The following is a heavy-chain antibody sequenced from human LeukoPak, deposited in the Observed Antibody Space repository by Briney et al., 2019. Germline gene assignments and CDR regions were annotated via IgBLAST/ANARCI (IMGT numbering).Heavy chain of an antibody. CDR3: ARDLLGGYFDY. CDR1: GFTFSSYA. V-gene: IGHV3-30-3*01. D-gene: IGHD7-27*01. Sequence: GGSLRLSCAASGFTFSSYAMHWVRQAPGKGLEWVADISFDGSNKYYADSVKGRFSISRDNSKNTLYLQMNSLRAEDTAVYYCARDLLGGYFDYWGQGTLVTVSS. CDR2: ISFDGSNK. J-gene: IGHJ4*02.